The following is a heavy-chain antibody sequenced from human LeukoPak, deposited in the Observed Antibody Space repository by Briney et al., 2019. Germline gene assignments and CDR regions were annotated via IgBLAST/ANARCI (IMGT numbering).Heavy chain of an antibody. CDR1: GFTFSTDA. CDR3: ARRYSSSSGHYMDV. D-gene: IGHD6-6*01. CDR2: ISDDGSNK. V-gene: IGHV3-30*01. Sequence: PGRSLRLSCAASGFTFSTDAMHWVRQAPGKGLEWVAFISDDGSNKFYADSVKGRFTISRDNSKNTLYLQMNSLRAEDTAVYYCARRYSSSSGHYMDVWGKGTTVTVSS. J-gene: IGHJ6*03.